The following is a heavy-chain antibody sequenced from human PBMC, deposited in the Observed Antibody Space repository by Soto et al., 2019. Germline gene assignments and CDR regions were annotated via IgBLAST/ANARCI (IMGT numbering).Heavy chain of an antibody. CDR2: TYYRSKWYN. J-gene: IGHJ5*02. V-gene: IGHV6-1*01. CDR3: ARETREQWLVKGLYNWSDP. Sequence: PSQTLSLTCAISGDSVSSSSAAWNWIRQSPSRGLEWLGRTYYRSKWYNDYAVSVKSRITINPDTSKNQFSLQLNSVTPEDTAVYYCARETREQWLVKGLYNWSDPCGQGTLVTVSS. D-gene: IGHD6-19*01. CDR1: GDSVSSSSAA.